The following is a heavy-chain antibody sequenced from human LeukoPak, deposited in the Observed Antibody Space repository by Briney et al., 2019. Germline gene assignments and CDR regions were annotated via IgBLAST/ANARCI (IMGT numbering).Heavy chain of an antibody. V-gene: IGHV1-46*01. Sequence: ASVKVSCKASGYTFTSYYMHWVRQAPGQGLEWMGIINPSGGSTSYAQKFQGRVTMTRDMSTSTVYMELSRLRSDDTAVYYCARQRLRYFDWLLGGFDPWGQGTLVTVSS. J-gene: IGHJ5*02. CDR2: INPSGGST. CDR1: GYTFTSYY. CDR3: ARQRLRYFDWLLGGFDP. D-gene: IGHD3-9*01.